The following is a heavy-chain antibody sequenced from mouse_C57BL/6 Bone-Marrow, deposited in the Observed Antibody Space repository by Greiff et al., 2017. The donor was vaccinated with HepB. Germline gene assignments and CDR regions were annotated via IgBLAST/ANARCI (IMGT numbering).Heavy chain of an antibody. CDR1: GYTFTSYW. Sequence: VQLQQPGAELVKPGASVKLSCKASGYTFTSYWMHWVKQRPGQGLEWIGMIHPNSGSTNYNEKFKSKATLTVDKSSSTAYMQLSSLTSEDSAVYYCARSSITTVVATKYYAMDYWGQGTSVTVSS. D-gene: IGHD1-1*01. CDR2: IHPNSGST. V-gene: IGHV1-64*01. CDR3: ARSSITTVVATKYYAMDY. J-gene: IGHJ4*01.